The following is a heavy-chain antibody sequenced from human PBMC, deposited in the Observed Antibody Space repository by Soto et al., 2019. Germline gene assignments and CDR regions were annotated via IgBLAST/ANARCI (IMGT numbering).Heavy chain of an antibody. Sequence: GGSLRLSCAASGFTFSSYAMHWVRQAPGKGLEWVAVISYDGSNKYYADSVKGRFTISRDNSKNTLYLQMNSLRAEDTAVYYCARDVEDIVVVPAANWFEPWGQGTLVTVSS. V-gene: IGHV3-30-3*01. CDR1: GFTFSSYA. J-gene: IGHJ5*02. CDR2: ISYDGSNK. D-gene: IGHD2-2*01. CDR3: ARDVEDIVVVPAANWFEP.